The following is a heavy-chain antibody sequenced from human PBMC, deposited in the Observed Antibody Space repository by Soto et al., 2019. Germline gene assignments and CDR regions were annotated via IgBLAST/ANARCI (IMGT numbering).Heavy chain of an antibody. CDR3: VKDQTKGEYVPPASGY. V-gene: IGHV3-23*01. CDR1: GFSFSSYA. J-gene: IGHJ4*02. CDR2: ISGSGGST. Sequence: PGGSLRLSCAASGFSFSSYAMTWVRQAPGKGLEWVSSISGSGGSTYYTDSVKGRFTISRDHSKNTLYLQMNRQRAEDTAAYCCVKDQTKGEYVPPASGYWGQGTLVTVSS. D-gene: IGHD3-16*01.